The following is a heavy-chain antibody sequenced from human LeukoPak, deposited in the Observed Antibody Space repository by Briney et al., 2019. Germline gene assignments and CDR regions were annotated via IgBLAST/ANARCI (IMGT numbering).Heavy chain of an antibody. J-gene: IGHJ4*02. Sequence: ASVKVSCKASGYTFTSSDINRVRQATGQGLEWMGWINPKSGRTGYAKKFQARVSMTMNTSISTAYMEVSGLRFEDTAVYYCARGRSGLAAAGTYDYWGQGTLITVSS. CDR1: GYTFTSSD. CDR3: ARGRSGLAAAGTYDY. V-gene: IGHV1-8*01. D-gene: IGHD6-13*01. CDR2: INPKSGRT.